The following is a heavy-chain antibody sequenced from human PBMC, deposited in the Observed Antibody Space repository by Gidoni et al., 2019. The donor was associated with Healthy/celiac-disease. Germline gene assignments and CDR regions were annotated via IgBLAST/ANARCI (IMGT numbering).Heavy chain of an antibody. D-gene: IGHD3-22*01. Sequence: EVQLLESGGGLVQPGGSLRLSCAASGFPFSSYAMSWVRQAPGKGLEWVSAISGSGGSTYYADSVKGRFTISRDNSKNTLYLQMNSLRAEDTAVYYCAKGLYYDSSRGDAFDIWGQGTMVTVSS. CDR1: GFPFSSYA. CDR3: AKGLYYDSSRGDAFDI. J-gene: IGHJ3*02. V-gene: IGHV3-23*01. CDR2: ISGSGGST.